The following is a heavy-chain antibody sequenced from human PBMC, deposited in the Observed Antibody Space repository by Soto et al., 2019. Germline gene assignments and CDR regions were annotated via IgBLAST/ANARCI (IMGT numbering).Heavy chain of an antibody. CDR2: IIPIFGTA. V-gene: IGHV1-69*12. CDR3: ARDPTYYDYVWGSYSGYFDY. J-gene: IGHJ4*02. Sequence: QVQLVQSGAEVKKPGSSVKVSCKASGGTFSSYAISWVRQAPGQGLEWMGGIIPIFGTANYAQKFQGRVTITADESTSTAYMELSSLRSEDTAVYYCARDPTYYDYVWGSYSGYFDYWGQGTLVTVSS. D-gene: IGHD3-16*01. CDR1: GGTFSSYA.